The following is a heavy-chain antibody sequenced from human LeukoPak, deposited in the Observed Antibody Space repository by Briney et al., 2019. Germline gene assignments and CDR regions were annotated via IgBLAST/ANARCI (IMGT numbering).Heavy chain of an antibody. CDR1: GFTFSSYA. J-gene: IGHJ4*02. V-gene: IGHV3-30-3*01. CDR2: ISYDGSNK. CDR3: AREGHGRQWLVSDY. D-gene: IGHD6-19*01. Sequence: GGSLRLSCAASGFTFSSYAMHWVRQAPGKGLGWVAVISYDGSNKYYADSVKGRFTISRDNSKNTLYLQMNSLRAEDTAVYYCAREGHGRQWLVSDYWGQGTLVTVSS.